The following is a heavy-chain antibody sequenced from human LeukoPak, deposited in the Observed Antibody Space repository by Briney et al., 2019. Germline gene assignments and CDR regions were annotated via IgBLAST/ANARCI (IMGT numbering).Heavy chain of an antibody. Sequence: GGSLRLSCAVSGFTFSSYWMSWFRQAPGKGLEWVANMNQDGSQKFSVDSVKGRFTISRDNAKNSLSLQMNSLRVEDTAVYYCARDWFDGDYDRFDYWGQGTLVTVSS. J-gene: IGHJ4*02. CDR2: MNQDGSQK. V-gene: IGHV3-7*03. CDR3: ARDWFDGDYDRFDY. CDR1: GFTFSSYW. D-gene: IGHD4-17*01.